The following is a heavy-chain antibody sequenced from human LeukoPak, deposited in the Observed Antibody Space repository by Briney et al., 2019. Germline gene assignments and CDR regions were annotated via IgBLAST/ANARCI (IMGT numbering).Heavy chain of an antibody. Sequence: GESLNISCMGSGYSFTSYVIGGVRHMPGKGLEWMGISYPGESDTRSSPSFQSQVTISADKSISTAYLQWSSLKASDTAMYYCARRGVAGNGNTYGMDVWGQGNTVTVSS. D-gene: IGHD6-19*01. V-gene: IGHV5-51*01. CDR3: ARRGVAGNGNTYGMDV. CDR2: SYPGESDT. CDR1: GYSFTSYV. J-gene: IGHJ6*02.